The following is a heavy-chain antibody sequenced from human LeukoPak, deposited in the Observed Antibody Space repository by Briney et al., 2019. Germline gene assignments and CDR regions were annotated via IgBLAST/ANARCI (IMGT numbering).Heavy chain of an antibody. CDR1: GASISTYN. CDR3: ARRAVVGSPARADNWFDP. J-gene: IGHJ5*02. D-gene: IGHD2-2*01. V-gene: IGHV4-59*08. Sequence: SETLSLTCTVSGASISTYNWNWIRQPPGKGLEWLGCLFSSGSTNYNPSLKSRVTISVDASKNQFSLKLGSVTAADTAVYYCARRAVVGSPARADNWFDPWGQGTLVTVSS. CDR2: LFSSGST.